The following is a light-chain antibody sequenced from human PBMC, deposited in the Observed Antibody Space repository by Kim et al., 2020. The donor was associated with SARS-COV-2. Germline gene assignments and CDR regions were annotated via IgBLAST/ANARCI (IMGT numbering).Light chain of an antibody. Sequence: ALGQTVRITCQGDSLRSYYASWYQQKPGQAPVLVIYGKNNRPSGIPDRFSGSSAGNTASLTITGAQAEDEADYYCNSRDSSGNHVVFGGGTQLTVL. V-gene: IGLV3-19*01. CDR3: NSRDSSGNHVV. CDR1: SLRSYY. CDR2: GKN. J-gene: IGLJ2*01.